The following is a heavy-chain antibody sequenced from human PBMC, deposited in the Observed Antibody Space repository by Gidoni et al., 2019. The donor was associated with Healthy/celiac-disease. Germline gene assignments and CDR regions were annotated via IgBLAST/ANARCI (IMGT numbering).Heavy chain of an antibody. D-gene: IGHD3-22*01. J-gene: IGHJ4*02. V-gene: IGHV4-30-4*01. Sequence: GGSISSGDYYWSWIRQPPGKGLEWIGYIYYSGSTYYNPSLKSRVTISVDTSKNQLSLKLSSVTAADTAVYYCARANITMIVVAFDYWGQGTLVTVSS. CDR1: GGSISSGDYY. CDR2: IYYSGST. CDR3: ARANITMIVVAFDY.